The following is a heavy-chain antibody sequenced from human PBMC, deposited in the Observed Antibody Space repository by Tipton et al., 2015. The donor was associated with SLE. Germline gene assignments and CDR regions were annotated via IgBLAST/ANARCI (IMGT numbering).Heavy chain of an antibody. CDR2: IKQDGSEK. V-gene: IGHV3-7*05. D-gene: IGHD6-19*01. J-gene: IGHJ3*02. Sequence: SWVRQAPGKGLEWVANIKQDGSEKYYVDSVKGRFIISRDNAKNSLYLQMNSLRSEDTAVYYCARGIAVAGTTDAFDIWGQGTMVTVSS. CDR3: ARGIAVAGTTDAFDI.